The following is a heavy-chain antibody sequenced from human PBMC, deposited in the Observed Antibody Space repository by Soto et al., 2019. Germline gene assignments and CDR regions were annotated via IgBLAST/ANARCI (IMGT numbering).Heavy chain of an antibody. V-gene: IGHV4-34*01. CDR3: KSSYVWGSYRQEYYYYYYGMDV. Sequence: SETLSLTCAVYGGSFSGYYWSWIRQPPGKGLEWIGEINHSESTNYNPSLKSRVTISVDTSKNQFSLKLSSVTAADTAVYYCKSSYVWGSYRQEYYYYYYGMDVWGQGTTVTVSS. CDR1: GGSFSGYY. J-gene: IGHJ6*02. CDR2: INHSEST. D-gene: IGHD3-16*02.